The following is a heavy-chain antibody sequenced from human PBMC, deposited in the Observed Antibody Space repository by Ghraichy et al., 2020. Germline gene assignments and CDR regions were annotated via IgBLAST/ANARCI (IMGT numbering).Heavy chain of an antibody. D-gene: IGHD2-15*01. CDR1: GFTFSSYG. Sequence: GGSLRLSCAASGFTFSSYGMHWVRQAPGKGLEWVAFIRYDGSNKYYADSVKVRFTISRDNSKNTLYLQMNSLRAEDTAVYYCAKQWVVVAATPDGMDVWGQGTTVTVSS. CDR2: IRYDGSNK. V-gene: IGHV3-30*02. J-gene: IGHJ6*02. CDR3: AKQWVVVAATPDGMDV.